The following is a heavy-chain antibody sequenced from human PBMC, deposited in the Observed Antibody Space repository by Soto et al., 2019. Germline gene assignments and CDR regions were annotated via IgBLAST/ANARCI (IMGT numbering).Heavy chain of an antibody. CDR1: GGTFSSYA. V-gene: IGHV1-69*12. Sequence: QVQLVQSGAEVKKPGSSVKVSCKASGGTFSSYAISWVRQAPGQGLEWMGGIIPIFGTSNYAQKFQGRVTITADESTSTAYMELSSLRSEDTAVYYCARDGVVVVVAATYYYYGMDVWGQGTTVTVSS. CDR2: IIPIFGTS. CDR3: ARDGVVVVVAATYYYYGMDV. J-gene: IGHJ6*02. D-gene: IGHD2-15*01.